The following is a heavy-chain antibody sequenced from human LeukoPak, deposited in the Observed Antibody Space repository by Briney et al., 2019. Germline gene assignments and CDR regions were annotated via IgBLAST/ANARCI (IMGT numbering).Heavy chain of an antibody. CDR2: IYYSGST. CDR1: GGSISSYY. Sequence: SETLSLTCTVSGGSISSYYWSWIRQPPGRGLEWIGYIYYSGSTNYNPSLKSRVTISVDTSKNQFSLKLSSVTAADTAVYYCARAPTSWYSSSSNWFDPWGQGTLVTVSS. CDR3: ARAPTSWYSSSSNWFDP. D-gene: IGHD6-13*01. V-gene: IGHV4-59*01. J-gene: IGHJ5*02.